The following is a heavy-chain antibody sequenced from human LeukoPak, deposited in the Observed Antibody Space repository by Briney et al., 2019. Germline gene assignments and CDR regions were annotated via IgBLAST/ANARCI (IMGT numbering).Heavy chain of an antibody. V-gene: IGHV4-34*01. J-gene: IGHJ6*02. CDR1: GFTFSSYA. CDR3: ATVGATRYYYYYGMDV. CDR2: INHSGST. Sequence: PGGSLRLSCAASGFTFSSYAMSWVRQPPGKGLEWIGEINHSGSTNYNPSLKSRVTISVDTSKNQFSLKLSSVTAADTAVYYCATVGATRYYYYYGMDVWGQGTTVTVSS. D-gene: IGHD1-26*01.